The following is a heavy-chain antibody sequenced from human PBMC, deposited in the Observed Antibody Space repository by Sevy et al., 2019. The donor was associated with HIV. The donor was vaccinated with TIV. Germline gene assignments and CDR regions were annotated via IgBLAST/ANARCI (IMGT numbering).Heavy chain of an antibody. D-gene: IGHD6-13*01. CDR1: GFTFGDYC. CDR2: VKSDVYGGTV. CDR3: TRWKAAQSIFDY. J-gene: IGHJ4*02. Sequence: GGSLRLSCTASGFTFGDYCMSWVRQAPGKGLEWVAFVKSDVYGGTVDHAASVRGRFVISRDASKTIAYLQMNDLKTEDTGVYYCTRWKAAQSIFDYWGQGALVTVSS. V-gene: IGHV3-49*04.